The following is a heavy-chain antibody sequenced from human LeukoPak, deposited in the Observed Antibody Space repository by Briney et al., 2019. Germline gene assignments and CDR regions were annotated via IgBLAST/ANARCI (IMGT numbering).Heavy chain of an antibody. CDR3: AKDPHDYGDYSDAFDI. D-gene: IGHD4-17*01. Sequence: GRSLRLSCAASGFTFSSYAMSWVRQAPGKGLEWVSAISGSGGSTYYADSVKGRFTISRDNSKNTLYLQMNSLRAEDTAVYYCAKDPHDYGDYSDAFDIWGQGTMVTVSS. CDR2: ISGSGGST. CDR1: GFTFSSYA. V-gene: IGHV3-23*01. J-gene: IGHJ3*02.